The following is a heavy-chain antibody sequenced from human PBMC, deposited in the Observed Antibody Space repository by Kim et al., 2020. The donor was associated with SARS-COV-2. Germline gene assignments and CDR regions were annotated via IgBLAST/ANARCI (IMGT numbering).Heavy chain of an antibody. CDR2: IYYSGST. J-gene: IGHJ6*02. Sequence: SETLSLTCTVSGGSISSSSYYWGWIRQPPGKGLEWIGSIYYSGSTYYNPSLKSRVTISVDTSKNQFSLKLSSVTAADTAVYYCARLPYYYYGMDVWGQGTTVTVSS. CDR1: GGSISSSSYY. V-gene: IGHV4-39*01. CDR3: ARLPYYYYGMDV.